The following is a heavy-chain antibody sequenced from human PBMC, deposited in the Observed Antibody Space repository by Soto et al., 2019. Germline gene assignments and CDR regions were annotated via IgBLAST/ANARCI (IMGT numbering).Heavy chain of an antibody. Sequence: EVQLLESGGGVVQPGGSLRLSCAASGFTFSNCAMKWVRQAPGKGQEWVSDISRAGSNIYYADSVKGRFTISRDNSKNPLYLQMNSLRAEDTAVYYCAKAIEGAWEPNDYWGQGTLVTVSS. CDR1: GFTFSNCA. D-gene: IGHD1-26*01. CDR2: ISRAGSNI. CDR3: AKAIEGAWEPNDY. V-gene: IGHV3-23*01. J-gene: IGHJ4*02.